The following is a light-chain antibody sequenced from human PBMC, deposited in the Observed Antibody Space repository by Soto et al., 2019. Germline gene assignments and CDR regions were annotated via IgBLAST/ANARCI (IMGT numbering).Light chain of an antibody. V-gene: IGLV2-11*01. J-gene: IGLJ1*01. CDR3: CSYAGSYTYV. Sequence: QSVLTQLHSVSGSPGQSVTISCTGTSGDVGAYSRVSWYQQHPGKAPKLMIYDVNKRPSGVPGRFSGSKSGNTASLTISGLQAEDEADYYCCSYAGSYTYVFGSGTKLTVL. CDR2: DVN. CDR1: SGDVGAYSR.